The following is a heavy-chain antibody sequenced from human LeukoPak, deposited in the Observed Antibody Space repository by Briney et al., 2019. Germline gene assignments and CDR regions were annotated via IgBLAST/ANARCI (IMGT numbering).Heavy chain of an antibody. J-gene: IGHJ4*02. CDR2: INPDGGST. V-gene: IGHV1-46*01. D-gene: IGHD6-13*01. Sequence: ASVKVPCKAPGYTFTSYWIQWVRQAPGQGLEWMGLINPDGGSTAYAHRFQGRVIMTRDTSTSTAYMDLSSLRSEDTAVYHCARAPRNSSTMLDFWGQGTLVTISS. CDR1: GYTFTSYW. CDR3: ARAPRNSSTMLDF.